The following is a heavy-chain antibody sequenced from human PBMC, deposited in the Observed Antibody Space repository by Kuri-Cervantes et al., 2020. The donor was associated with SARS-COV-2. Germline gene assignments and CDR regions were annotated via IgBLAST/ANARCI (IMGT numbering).Heavy chain of an antibody. D-gene: IGHD6-13*01. V-gene: IGHV3-23*01. CDR2: TSGSGGST. CDR3: SLSSSSVYYYYMDV. J-gene: IGHJ6*03. Sequence: GESLKISCAASGFTFSSYAMSWVRQAPGKGLEWVSATSGSGGSTYYADSVKGRFTISRDNSKNTLYLQMNSLRAEDTAVYYCSLSSSSVYYYYMDVWGKGTMVTVSS. CDR1: GFTFSSYA.